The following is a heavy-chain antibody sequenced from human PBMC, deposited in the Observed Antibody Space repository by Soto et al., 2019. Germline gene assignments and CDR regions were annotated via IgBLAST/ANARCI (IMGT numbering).Heavy chain of an antibody. CDR1: GFSLSTSGVG. CDR3: ARTAASITSDTTRGYFDL. J-gene: IGHJ2*01. V-gene: IGHV2-5*02. D-gene: IGHD1-20*01. Sequence: QITLKESGPTLVKPTQTLTLTCTFSGFSLSTSGVGVGWIRQPPGKALEWLALIYWDDDKRYNPSLKSRLTITKDTSKNQVLLTTPNMDPVDTATYTRARTAASITSDTTRGYFDLWGRGTLVTVSS. CDR2: IYWDDDK.